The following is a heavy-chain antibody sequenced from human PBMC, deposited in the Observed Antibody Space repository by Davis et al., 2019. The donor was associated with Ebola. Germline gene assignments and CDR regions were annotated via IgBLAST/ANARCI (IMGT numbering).Heavy chain of an antibody. CDR1: GFTFSSYA. V-gene: IGHV3-30*18. CDR2: MSYDGSNE. CDR3: AKDEQQIYDFWSGYYDS. Sequence: GESLKISCATSGFTFSSYAIHWVRQAPGKGLEWVAVMSYDGSNEYYADSVKGRFIISRDISKKTLYLQMNSLRAEDTAVYYCAKDEQQIYDFWSGYYDSWGPGTLVTVSS. D-gene: IGHD3-3*01. J-gene: IGHJ4*02.